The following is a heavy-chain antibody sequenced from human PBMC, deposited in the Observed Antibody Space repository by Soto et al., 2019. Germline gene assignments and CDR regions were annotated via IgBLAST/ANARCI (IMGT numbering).Heavy chain of an antibody. V-gene: IGHV4-31*03. CDR1: GGSISSGGYY. D-gene: IGHD3-10*01. J-gene: IGHJ4*02. Sequence: QVQLQESGPGLVKPSQTLSLTCTVSGGSISSGGYYWSWIRQHPGKGLEWIGYIYYSGSTYYNPALNGRVTIAVDSSKNKFSLKLCSVTGADTAVYYCAREPVIWGQGTLVTVSS. CDR3: AREPVI. CDR2: IYYSGST.